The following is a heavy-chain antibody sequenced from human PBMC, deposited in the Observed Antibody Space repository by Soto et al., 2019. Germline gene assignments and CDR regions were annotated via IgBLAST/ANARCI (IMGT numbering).Heavy chain of an antibody. Sequence: QVQLQESGPGLVKPSETLSLTCTVSGGSINNYYWSWIRQPPGKGLEWIGYIYYSGGTNYNPSLKSRVTTSVATANSQFSLKLSSVTAADTAVYYCARRYSGYDDAFDIWGQGTMVTVSS. CDR3: ARRYSGYDDAFDI. CDR2: IYYSGGT. J-gene: IGHJ3*02. D-gene: IGHD5-12*01. CDR1: GGSINNYY. V-gene: IGHV4-59*01.